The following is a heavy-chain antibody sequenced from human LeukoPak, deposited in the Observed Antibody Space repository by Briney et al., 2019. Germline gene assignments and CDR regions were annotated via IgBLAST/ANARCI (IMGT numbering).Heavy chain of an antibody. CDR2: IYTSGST. CDR3: ARGRIAAAGNGPFDY. CDR1: GGSISSYY. D-gene: IGHD6-13*01. Sequence: PSETLSLTCTVSGGSISSYYWSWIRQPAGKGLEWIGRIYTSGSTNYNPSLKSRVTISVDKSKNQFSLKLSSVTAADTAVYYCARGRIAAAGNGPFDYWGRGTLVTVSS. J-gene: IGHJ4*02. V-gene: IGHV4-4*07.